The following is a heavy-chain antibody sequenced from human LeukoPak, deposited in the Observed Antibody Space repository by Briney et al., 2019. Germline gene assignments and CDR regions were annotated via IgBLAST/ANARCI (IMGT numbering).Heavy chain of an antibody. CDR1: GGSISSYY. CDR3: AREARGRARLFDF. CDR2: IYYIGST. Sequence: SETLSLTCTVSGGSISSYYWSWIRQPPGKGLEWIGYIYYIGSTNYNPSLKSRVTMSVDTSKNQFSLKLTSATAADTAVYYCAREARGRARLFDFWGQGTLVTVSS. D-gene: IGHD6-6*01. V-gene: IGHV4-59*01. J-gene: IGHJ4*02.